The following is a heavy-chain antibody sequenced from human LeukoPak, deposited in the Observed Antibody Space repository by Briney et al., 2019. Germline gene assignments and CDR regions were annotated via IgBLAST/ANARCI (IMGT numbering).Heavy chain of an antibody. CDR1: GGSFSGYY. D-gene: IGHD3-16*01. V-gene: IGHV4-34*01. CDR2: INHSGST. CDR3: ARERGLRAGNIGI. Sequence: SETLSLTCAVYGGSFSGYYWSWIRQPPGKGLEWIGEINHSGSTNYNPSLKSRFTISVDTSKNKFSLKLSSVTAADTAVYYCARERGLRAGNIGIWGQGTMVTVSS. J-gene: IGHJ3*02.